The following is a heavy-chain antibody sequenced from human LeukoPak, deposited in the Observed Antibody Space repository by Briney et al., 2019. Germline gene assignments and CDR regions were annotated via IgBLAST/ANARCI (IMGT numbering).Heavy chain of an antibody. CDR3: ARDGVAAAGSVFDY. D-gene: IGHD6-13*01. Sequence: PGGSLRLSCAASGFTFSSYAMHRVRQAPGKGLEWVAVISYDGSNKYYADSVKGRFTISRDNSKNTLYLQMNSLRAEDTAVYYCARDGVAAAGSVFDYWGQGTLVTVSS. CDR1: GFTFSSYA. V-gene: IGHV3-30-3*01. CDR2: ISYDGSNK. J-gene: IGHJ4*02.